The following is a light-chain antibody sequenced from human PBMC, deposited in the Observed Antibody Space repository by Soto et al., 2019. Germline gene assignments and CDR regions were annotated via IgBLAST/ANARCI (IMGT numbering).Light chain of an antibody. V-gene: IGKV3-15*01. CDR2: VAS. CDR3: QQYNVWPLT. CDR1: QSVNSN. Sequence: EIVMTQSPVTLSVSPGDRATLSCRASQSVNSNLAWYQHKPGQTPKLLIYVASTRATGIPARFSGSGSGTEFTLTISSLQSEDFALYYCQQYNVWPLTFGGRTKVEFK. J-gene: IGKJ4*01.